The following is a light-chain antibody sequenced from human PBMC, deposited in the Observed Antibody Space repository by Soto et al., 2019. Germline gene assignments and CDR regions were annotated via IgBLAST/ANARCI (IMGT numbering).Light chain of an antibody. Sequence: EIVLTQSPGTLSLSPGDRATLSCRASQSVASNYLAWFQQKPGQAPRLLIYVASNRATDIPDRFSGSGSGTDFTLTIGSLQSEDFAIYYCQQYKYWPLAFGGGTRVEIK. J-gene: IGKJ4*01. V-gene: IGKV3-20*01. CDR3: QQYKYWPLA. CDR1: QSVASNY. CDR2: VAS.